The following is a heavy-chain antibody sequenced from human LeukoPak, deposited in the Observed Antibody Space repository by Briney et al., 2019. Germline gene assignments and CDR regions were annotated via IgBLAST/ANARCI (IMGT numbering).Heavy chain of an antibody. CDR1: GFTFSSYA. D-gene: IGHD6-6*01. V-gene: IGHV3-30-3*01. CDR3: XXXXXTXHSSSSPGVGY. J-gene: IGHJ4*02. CDR2: ISYDGSNK. Sequence: PGGSLRLSCAASGFTFSSYAMHWVRQAPGKGLEWVAVISYDGSNKYYADSVKGRFTISRDNSKNTLYLQMNSLRAEYTAVYYCXXXXXTXHSSSSPGVGYWGQGTLVTVSS.